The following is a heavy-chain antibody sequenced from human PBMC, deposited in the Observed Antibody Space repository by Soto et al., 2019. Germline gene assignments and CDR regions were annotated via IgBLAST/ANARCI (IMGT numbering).Heavy chain of an antibody. Sequence: GGSLRLSCAASGFTFSSYWMHWVRQSPGKGLVWVSQIDSDGRSTTYADTVKGRFTVSRDNAKNKLFLQMNSLRAEDTAVYYCVRDYDSSGFYSGHWGQGTLVTVS. CDR2: IDSDGRST. V-gene: IGHV3-74*03. CDR3: VRDYDSSGFYSGH. CDR1: GFTFSSYW. D-gene: IGHD3-22*01. J-gene: IGHJ4*02.